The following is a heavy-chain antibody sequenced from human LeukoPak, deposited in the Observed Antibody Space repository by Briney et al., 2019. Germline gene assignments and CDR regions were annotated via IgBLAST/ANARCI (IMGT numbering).Heavy chain of an antibody. CDR2: MYTSGST. V-gene: IGHV4-4*07. D-gene: IGHD2-21*01. CDR1: RGSISSVY. J-gene: IGHJ4*02. CDR3: ATDLGDGTPFDI. Sequence: PSETLSLTCTVSRGSISSVYWNWMRQPAGKGLEWIGRMYTSGSTNYNPSLKRRVTMSVDTSKNQFSLKLKSVTAADTAVYYCATDLGDGTPFDIWGQGTLVTVSS.